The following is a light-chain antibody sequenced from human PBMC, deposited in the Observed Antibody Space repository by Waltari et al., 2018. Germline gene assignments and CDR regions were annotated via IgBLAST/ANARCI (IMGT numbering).Light chain of an antibody. Sequence: EIMLTQSPGTLPLSAGERATLSCKASQTLNNNYLAWYQQKPGQSPRLLIFCASKRATGIPDRFSGSGSGTDFTLTISRLETEDFAMYYCQQYGSSPYSFGQGARVEIK. J-gene: IGKJ2*01. V-gene: IGKV3-20*01. CDR2: CAS. CDR1: QTLNNNY. CDR3: QQYGSSPYS.